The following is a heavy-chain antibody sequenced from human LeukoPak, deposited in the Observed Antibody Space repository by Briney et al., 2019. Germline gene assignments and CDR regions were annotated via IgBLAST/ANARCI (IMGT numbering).Heavy chain of an antibody. CDR3: ALDSSGYYPGFDY. CDR2: IYSGGST. V-gene: IGHV3-66*01. D-gene: IGHD3-22*01. Sequence: GGSLRLSCAASGFTVSSNYMSWVRQAPGKGLEWVSVIYSGGSTYYADSVKGRFTISRDNSKNTLYLQMNSLRAEDTAVYYCALDSSGYYPGFDYWGQGTLVTVS. CDR1: GFTVSSNY. J-gene: IGHJ4*02.